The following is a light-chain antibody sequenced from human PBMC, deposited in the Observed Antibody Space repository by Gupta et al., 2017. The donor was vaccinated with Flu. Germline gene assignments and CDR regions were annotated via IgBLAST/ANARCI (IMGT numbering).Light chain of an antibody. CDR1: QSVSSSY. J-gene: IGKJ1*01. Sequence: PGERATLSCRASQSVSSSYFAWYQQKPDQTPSLLIYATSTRATGIPDRFSGSGSGTDFTLTISRLEPEDFAVYYCQQEDNSPWTFGQGTKVEVK. CDR2: ATS. V-gene: IGKV3-20*01. CDR3: QQEDNSPWT.